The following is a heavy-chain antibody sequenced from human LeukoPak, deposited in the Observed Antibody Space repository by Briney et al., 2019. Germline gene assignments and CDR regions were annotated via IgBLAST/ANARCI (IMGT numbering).Heavy chain of an antibody. V-gene: IGHV3-53*04. D-gene: IGHD3-16*01. Sequence: GGSLRLSCAASGFTVSSNYMSWVRQAPGKGLEWVSIIYSGGSTYYADSVKGRFTISRHNSKNTLYLQMNSLRAEDAAVYYCAREVGGSAFDIWGQGTMVTVSS. J-gene: IGHJ3*02. CDR1: GFTVSSNY. CDR3: AREVGGSAFDI. CDR2: IYSGGST.